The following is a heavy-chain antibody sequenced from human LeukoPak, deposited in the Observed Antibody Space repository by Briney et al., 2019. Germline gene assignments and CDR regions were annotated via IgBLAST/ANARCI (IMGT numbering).Heavy chain of an antibody. Sequence: PGGSLRLSCAASAFTFSDYSMNWVRQAPGKGLEWVSYISGRSSTIYYADSVKGRFTISRDNAKNLMYLQMNSLRAEDTAVYYCAKVLPSTSSPDPWGQGTLVTVSS. J-gene: IGHJ5*02. V-gene: IGHV3-48*01. CDR3: AKVLPSTSSPDP. D-gene: IGHD6-6*01. CDR2: ISGRSSTI. CDR1: AFTFSDYS.